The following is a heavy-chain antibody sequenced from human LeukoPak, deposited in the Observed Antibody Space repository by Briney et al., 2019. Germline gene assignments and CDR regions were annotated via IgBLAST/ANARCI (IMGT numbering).Heavy chain of an antibody. CDR2: ISSRSTVI. Sequence: PGGSLRHSCAASGFTFSTYSMTWVRQAPGKGLEWVSYISSRSTVIYYADSLRGRFTNSRDNAKNSLYLQVNSLRVEDTALYFCAREAVAGRGFDYWGQGALVTVSS. CDR1: GFTFSTYS. CDR3: AREAVAGRGFDY. V-gene: IGHV3-48*01. D-gene: IGHD6-19*01. J-gene: IGHJ4*02.